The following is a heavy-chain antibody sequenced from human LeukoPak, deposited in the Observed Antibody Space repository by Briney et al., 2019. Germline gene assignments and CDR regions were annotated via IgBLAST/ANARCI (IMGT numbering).Heavy chain of an antibody. D-gene: IGHD4-17*01. V-gene: IGHV4-39*07. CDR3: ARDPGYGDYGY. Sequence: PSETLSLTCTVSGGSISNSSFYWGWIRQSPAKGLEWIGSIYYRGGTYYNPSLKSRVTISVDTSKNQFSLKLSSVTAADTAVYYCARDPGYGDYGYWGQGTLVTVSS. CDR1: GGSISNSSFY. J-gene: IGHJ4*02. CDR2: IYYRGGT.